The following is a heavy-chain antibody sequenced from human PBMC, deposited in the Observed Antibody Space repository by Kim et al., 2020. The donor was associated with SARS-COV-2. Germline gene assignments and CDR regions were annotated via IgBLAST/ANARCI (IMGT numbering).Heavy chain of an antibody. D-gene: IGHD4-17*01. J-gene: IGHJ3*01. CDR1: GFTFSESS. V-gene: IGHV3-11*03. CDR3: ARVLDGDYGLDIFDL. Sequence: GGSLRLSCVGSGFTFSESSMGWIRQAPGKGLEWVSYISDSRNYTTHADSVKGRFTISRDNSKNSVYLQMNSLRAEDTAVYYCARVLDGDYGLDIFDLWRQGTIITVSS. CDR2: ISDSRNYT.